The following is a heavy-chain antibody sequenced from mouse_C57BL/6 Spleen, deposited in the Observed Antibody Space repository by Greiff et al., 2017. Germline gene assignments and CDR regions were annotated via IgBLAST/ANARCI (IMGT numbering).Heavy chain of an antibody. J-gene: IGHJ2*01. CDR1: GFTFSDYY. D-gene: IGHD1-1*01. Sequence: EVKLVESEGGLVQPGRSMKLSCTASGFTFSDYYMAWVRQVPEKGLEWVANINYDGSSTYYLDSLKSRFIISRDNAKNILYLQMSSLKSEDTATYYCARDGYYGSSYYFDYWGQGTTLTVSS. V-gene: IGHV5-16*01. CDR3: ARDGYYGSSYYFDY. CDR2: INYDGSST.